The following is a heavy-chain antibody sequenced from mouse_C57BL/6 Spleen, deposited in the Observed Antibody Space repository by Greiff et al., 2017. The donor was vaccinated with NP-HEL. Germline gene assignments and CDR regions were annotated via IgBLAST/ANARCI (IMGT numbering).Heavy chain of an antibody. J-gene: IGHJ4*01. CDR1: GYTFTSYW. V-gene: IGHV1-55*01. CDR3: ARDYVGDYYAMDY. Sequence: VQLKQPGAELVKPGASVKMSCKASGYTFTSYWITWVKQRPGQGLEWIGDIYPGSGSTNYNEKFKSKATLTVDTSSSTAYMQLSSLTSEDSAVYYCARDYVGDYYAMDYWGQGTSVTVSS. CDR2: IYPGSGST. D-gene: IGHD2-4*01.